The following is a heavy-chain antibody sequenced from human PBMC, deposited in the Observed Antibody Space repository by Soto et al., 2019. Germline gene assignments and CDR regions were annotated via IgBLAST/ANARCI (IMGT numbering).Heavy chain of an antibody. CDR2: ISAGGGST. V-gene: IGHV3-23*01. CDR1: GFTLTRSA. J-gene: IGHJ4*01. Sequence: LRLSCAGSGFTLTRSAVSWVRQAPGKGLEWVSGISAGGGSTYYADSVKGRFTISRDVAKNTVYLQMNGLRVEDTAVYYCAKDVGQWVETFDYWGQGTLVTVSS. CDR3: AKDVGQWVETFDY. D-gene: IGHD6-19*01.